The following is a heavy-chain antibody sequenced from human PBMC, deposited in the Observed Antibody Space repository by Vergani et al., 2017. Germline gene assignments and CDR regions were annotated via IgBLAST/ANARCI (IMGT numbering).Heavy chain of an antibody. J-gene: IGHJ4*02. D-gene: IGHD5-12*01. V-gene: IGHV1-69*01. CDR1: GVSFSTSA. CDR2: IIPILKAV. Sequence: QVQLVQSGTEVKKPGSSVRVSCKASGVSFSTSALSWVRQAPGQGLEWMGGIIPILKAVNYAQKFQGIVTITADESTNTFYMDLARLRSEDTAVYYCATEVPTGYDYAFDHWGQGTLVIVSS. CDR3: ATEVPTGYDYAFDH.